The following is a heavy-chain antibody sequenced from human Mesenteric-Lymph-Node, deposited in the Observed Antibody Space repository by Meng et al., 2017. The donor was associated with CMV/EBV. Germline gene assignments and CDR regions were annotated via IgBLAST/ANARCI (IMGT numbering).Heavy chain of an antibody. CDR2: IYYSGST. V-gene: IGHV4-39*07. CDR1: GGSISSSSYY. D-gene: IGHD2-2*01. J-gene: IGHJ5*02. Sequence: GSLRLSCTVSGGSISSSSYYWGWIRQPPGKGLEWIGSIYYSGSTYYNPSLKSRVTISVDTSKNHFSLKLNSVTAADTAVYYCARALYCSSTSCYSPNWFDPWGQGTLVTVSS. CDR3: ARALYCSSTSCYSPNWFDP.